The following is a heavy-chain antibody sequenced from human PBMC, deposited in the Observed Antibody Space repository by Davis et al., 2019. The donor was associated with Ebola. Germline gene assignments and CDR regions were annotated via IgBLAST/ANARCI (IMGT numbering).Heavy chain of an antibody. CDR2: IYYTGSS. CDR1: GGSISNYY. Sequence: MPSETLSLTCTVSGGSISNYYGSWIRQSPGKGLEWIGYIYYTGSSNYNASLKSRVSMSVDTSRNQFSLRLNSVTAADTAVYYCARSLSSSGYYFYGMDVWGKGTTVTVSS. J-gene: IGHJ6*04. V-gene: IGHV4-59*01. CDR3: ARSLSSSGYYFYGMDV. D-gene: IGHD3-10*01.